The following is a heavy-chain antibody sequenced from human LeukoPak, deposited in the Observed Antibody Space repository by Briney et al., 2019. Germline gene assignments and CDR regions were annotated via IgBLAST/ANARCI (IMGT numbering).Heavy chain of an antibody. CDR1: GYTFTRYG. J-gene: IGHJ3*01. D-gene: IGHD3-22*01. CDR2: ISGYNGHT. V-gene: IGHV1-18*01. CDR3: ARVFPGRYDSSPLHAFDV. Sequence: GASVKVSCKASGYTFTRYGITWVRQAPGQGLEWMGWISGYNGHTNYAQKIQGRVTMTTDTSTTTAYMELRSLRSDDTAVYYCARVFPGRYDSSPLHAFDVWGQGTMVTVSS.